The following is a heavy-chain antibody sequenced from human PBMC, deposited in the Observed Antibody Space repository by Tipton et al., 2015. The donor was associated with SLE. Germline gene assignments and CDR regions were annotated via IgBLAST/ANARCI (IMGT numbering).Heavy chain of an antibody. CDR2: ISRDALST. Sequence: SLRLSCAASGFTFNTYWMHWVRQAPGKGLVWVSRISRDALSTTHADSVKGRFTISRDNAKNTLYLQMNSLRAEDTAVYYCARGADQYNAYDDTFDSWGQGTLVTVSS. J-gene: IGHJ4*02. CDR1: GFTFNTYW. CDR3: ARGADQYNAYDDTFDS. D-gene: IGHD5-12*01. V-gene: IGHV3-74*03.